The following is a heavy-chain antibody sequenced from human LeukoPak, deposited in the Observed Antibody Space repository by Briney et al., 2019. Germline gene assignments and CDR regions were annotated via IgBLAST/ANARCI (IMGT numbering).Heavy chain of an antibody. D-gene: IGHD5-12*01. CDR1: GFPFSSYS. CDR2: ISNSASTI. V-gene: IGHV3-48*02. CDR3: ARDPVATSRFDY. Sequence: GGSLRLSCAASGFPFSSYSMNWVRQAPGKGLEWVSYISNSASTIYYADSVTGRFTISRDNAKNSLYLQMNSLRDEATAVYYCARDPVATSRFDYWGQGTLVTVSS. J-gene: IGHJ4*02.